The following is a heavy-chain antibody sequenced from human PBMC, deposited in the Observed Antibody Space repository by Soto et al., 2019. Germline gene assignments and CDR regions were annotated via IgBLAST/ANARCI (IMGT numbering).Heavy chain of an antibody. V-gene: IGHV3-23*01. CDR1: GFTFSSYA. D-gene: IGHD3-10*01. Sequence: GGSLRLSCAASGFTFSSYAMSWVRQAPGKGLEWVSAISGSGGSTYYADSVKGRFTISRDNSKNTLYLQMNSLRAEDTAVYYCAKVRARGVIINHFEYWGQGTLVTVSS. CDR2: ISGSGGST. J-gene: IGHJ4*02. CDR3: AKVRARGVIINHFEY.